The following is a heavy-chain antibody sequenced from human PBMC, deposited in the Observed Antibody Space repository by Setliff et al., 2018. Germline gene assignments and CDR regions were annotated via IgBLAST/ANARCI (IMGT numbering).Heavy chain of an antibody. CDR3: AISTLSICSGGSCPNVFDV. Sequence: GASVKVSCKASGYIFSSYGISWVRQAPGQGLQWMGWISSYNTDITNYAERFQGRITMTTDTSTSAAYMELRGLRSDDTAIYYCAISTLSICSGGSCPNVFDVWGPGTSVTVS. J-gene: IGHJ3*01. CDR1: GYIFSSYG. V-gene: IGHV1-18*01. CDR2: ISSYNTDIT. D-gene: IGHD2-15*01.